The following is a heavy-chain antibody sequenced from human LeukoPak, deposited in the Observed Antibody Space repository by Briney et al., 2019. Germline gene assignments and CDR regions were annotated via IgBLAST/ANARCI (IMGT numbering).Heavy chain of an antibody. CDR2: IFDSGTT. J-gene: IGHJ6*03. D-gene: IGHD1-20*01. CDR3: ARGLISGTRSYFYYYLDV. CDR1: GGSISSSSYH. Sequence: SETLSLTCTVSGGSISSSSYHWSWIRQPPGKGLDWIGYIFDSGTTSYNPSLKSRVSISTDTAKNQFSLKLSSVTAADTAVYYCARGLISGTRSYFYYYLDVWGKGTTVTVSS. V-gene: IGHV4-61*01.